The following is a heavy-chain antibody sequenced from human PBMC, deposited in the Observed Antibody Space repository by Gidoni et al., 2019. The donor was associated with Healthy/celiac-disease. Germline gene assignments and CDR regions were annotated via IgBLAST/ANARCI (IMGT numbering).Heavy chain of an antibody. V-gene: IGHV4-39*01. CDR2: IYYSGST. D-gene: IGHD6-25*01. Sequence: QLQLQESGPGLVKPSETLSLTCTVSGGSISSSSYYWGWIRQPPGKGLEWIGIIYYSGSTYYNPSLKSRVTISVDTSKNQFSLKLSSVTAADTAVYYCATQALSGWFDPWGQGTLVTVSS. CDR3: ATQALSGWFDP. J-gene: IGHJ5*02. CDR1: GGSISSSSYY.